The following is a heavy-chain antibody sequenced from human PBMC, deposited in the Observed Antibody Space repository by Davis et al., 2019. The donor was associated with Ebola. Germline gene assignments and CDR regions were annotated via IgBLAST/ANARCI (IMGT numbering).Heavy chain of an antibody. J-gene: IGHJ4*02. V-gene: IGHV4-59*01. CDR1: GGSISSYY. D-gene: IGHD7-27*01. Sequence: PSETLSLTCTVSGGSISSYYWSWIRQPPGKGLEWIGYIYYSGSTNYNPSLKSRVTISVDTSKNQFSLKLSSVTAADTAVYYCASENRGWGHYFDYWGQGTLVTVSS. CDR2: IYYSGST. CDR3: ASENRGWGHYFDY.